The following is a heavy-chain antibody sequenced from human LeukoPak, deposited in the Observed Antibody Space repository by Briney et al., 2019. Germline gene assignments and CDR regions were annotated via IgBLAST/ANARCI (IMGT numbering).Heavy chain of an antibody. CDR2: INPNSGGT. V-gene: IGHV1-2*02. D-gene: IGHD3-9*01. CDR1: GYTFTVYY. J-gene: IGHJ4*02. CDR3: ARDLTGAPPGY. Sequence: ASVKVSCKASGYTFTVYYIYWVRQTPGQGLEWMGWINPNSGGTNYAQKFQGRVTMTRDTSISTAYMELSRLRSDDTAVYYCARDLTGAPPGYWGRGTLVTVSS.